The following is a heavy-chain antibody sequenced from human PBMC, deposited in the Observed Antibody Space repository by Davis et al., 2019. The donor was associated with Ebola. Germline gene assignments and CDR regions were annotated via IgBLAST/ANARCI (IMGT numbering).Heavy chain of an antibody. D-gene: IGHD3-16*01. CDR2: INHSGST. Sequence: SETLSLTCTVSGGSISSSSYYWSWVRQPPGKGLEWIGEINHSGSTNYNPSLKGRITISVDTSKNQFSLKLSSVTAADTAVYYCARSLMITFGGAKGAFDIWGQGTMVTVSS. J-gene: IGHJ3*02. CDR3: ARSLMITFGGAKGAFDI. V-gene: IGHV4-39*07. CDR1: GGSISSSSYY.